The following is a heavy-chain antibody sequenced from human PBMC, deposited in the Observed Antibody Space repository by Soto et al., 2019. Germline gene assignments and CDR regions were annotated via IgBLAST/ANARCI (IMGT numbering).Heavy chain of an antibody. CDR2: IYYSGST. CDR3: ARDYFYSGDRGYVDY. CDR1: GGSISSGGYY. Sequence: QVQLQESGPGLVKPSQTLSLTCTVSGGSISSGGYYWSWIRQHPGKGLEWIGYIYYSGSTYYNPSLKRRVTISVDTSKNQFSLKLSSVTAADTAVYYCARDYFYSGDRGYVDYWGQGTLVTVSS. V-gene: IGHV4-31*03. D-gene: IGHD4-17*01. J-gene: IGHJ4*02.